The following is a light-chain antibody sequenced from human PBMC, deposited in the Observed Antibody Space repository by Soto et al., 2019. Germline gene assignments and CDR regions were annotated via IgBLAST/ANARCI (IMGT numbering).Light chain of an antibody. Sequence: DIQMTQSSSTLSASVGDRVTITCRASQSISSRLAWYQQKPGKAPKLLIYKASSLESGVPSRFSGSGSGTEFTLTISSLQPDDFATYYCQQYDSQSYTFGQGTKVDIK. CDR1: QSISSR. CDR3: QQYDSQSYT. J-gene: IGKJ2*01. CDR2: KAS. V-gene: IGKV1-5*03.